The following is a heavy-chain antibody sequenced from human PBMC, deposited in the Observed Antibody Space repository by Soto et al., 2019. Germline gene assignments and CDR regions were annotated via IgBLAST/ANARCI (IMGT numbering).Heavy chain of an antibody. D-gene: IGHD5-12*01. CDR3: ARDSVRDGYPRPRY. CDR1: GFTFSTYS. CDR2: ISSSGTTI. Sequence: PGGSLRLSCAASGFTFSTYSMNWVRQAPGKGLEWVSYISSSGTTIYYADSVKGRFTISRDNAKNSLSLQMNSLRDEDTGVYYCARDSVRDGYPRPRYWGRGTLVTVSS. V-gene: IGHV3-48*02. J-gene: IGHJ4*02.